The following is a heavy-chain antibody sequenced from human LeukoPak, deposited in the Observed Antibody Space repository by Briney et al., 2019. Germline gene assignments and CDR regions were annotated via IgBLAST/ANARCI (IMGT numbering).Heavy chain of an antibody. J-gene: IGHJ6*02. CDR3: AGFSHKGV. CDR1: GFTVSNNY. Sequence: GLSLRLSCAASGFTVSNNYMSWVRQAPGKGLEWVALIYSGGSTYYADFVKGRFTISRDNSKNTLYLQMSSLRAEDTAVYYCAGFSHKGVWGQGTTVTVSS. V-gene: IGHV3-66*01. CDR2: IYSGGST.